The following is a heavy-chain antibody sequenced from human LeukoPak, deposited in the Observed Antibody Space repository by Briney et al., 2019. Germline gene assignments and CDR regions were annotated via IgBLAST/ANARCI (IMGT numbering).Heavy chain of an antibody. J-gene: IGHJ4*02. CDR1: GGSFSGYY. CDR3: ARARVYSGYFDY. V-gene: IGHV4-34*01. D-gene: IGHD3-9*01. CDR2: INHSGST. Sequence: SETLSLTCAVYGGSFSGYYGSWIRQPPGKGLEWIGEINHSGSTNYNPSLKSRVTISVDTSKNQFSLKLSSVTAADTAVYYCARARVYSGYFDYWGQGTLVTVSS.